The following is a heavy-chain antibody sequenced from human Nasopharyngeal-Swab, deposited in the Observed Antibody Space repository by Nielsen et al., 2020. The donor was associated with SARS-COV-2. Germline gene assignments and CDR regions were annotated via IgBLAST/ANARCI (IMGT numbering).Heavy chain of an antibody. Sequence: ASVKVSCKASGYTFTTYGISWVRQAPGQGVEWRGWISVYNGNTNYAQKLQGRGTMTTDTSTSTAYMELRSLRSDDTAVYYCARGLVTPNYCSGGSCYWDYYYYYYMDVWGKGTTVTVSS. J-gene: IGHJ6*03. D-gene: IGHD2-15*01. CDR2: ISVYNGNT. CDR3: ARGLVTPNYCSGGSCYWDYYYYYYMDV. CDR1: GYTFTTYG. V-gene: IGHV1-18*01.